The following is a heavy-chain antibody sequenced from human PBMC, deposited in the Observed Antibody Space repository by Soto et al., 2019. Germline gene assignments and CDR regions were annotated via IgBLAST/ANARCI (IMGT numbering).Heavy chain of an antibody. J-gene: IGHJ5*02. CDR2: IYYSGST. Sequence: QLQLQESGPGLVKPSETLSLTCTVSGGSISSSSYYWGWIRQPPGKGLEWIGSIYYSGSTYYNPSLKSRVTISVDTSKNQFSPKLSSVTAADTAVYYCARQSTRITIFGVVIPWGQGTLVTVSS. V-gene: IGHV4-39*01. CDR1: GGSISSSSYY. CDR3: ARQSTRITIFGVVIP. D-gene: IGHD3-3*01.